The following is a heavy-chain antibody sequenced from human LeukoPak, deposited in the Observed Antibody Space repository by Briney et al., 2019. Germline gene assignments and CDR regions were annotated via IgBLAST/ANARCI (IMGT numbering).Heavy chain of an antibody. Sequence: SETLSLTCTVSGVSISSHYWRWIRQPPGKGREGVGYIYCGGTTNYNPSLKSRVTISVDTSKNQFSLKLSSVTAADTAVYYCARGVYIAAAQYGYWGQGTLVTVSS. CDR3: ARGVYIAAAQYGY. CDR2: IYCGGTT. J-gene: IGHJ4*02. D-gene: IGHD6-13*01. CDR1: GVSISSHY. V-gene: IGHV4-59*11.